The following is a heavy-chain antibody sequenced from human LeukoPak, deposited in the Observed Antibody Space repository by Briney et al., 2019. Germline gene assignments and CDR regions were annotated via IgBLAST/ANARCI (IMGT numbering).Heavy chain of an antibody. Sequence: GRSLRLSCAASGFTFSSYAMSWVRQAPGKGLEWVSAISGGGGSTYHAASRKGRFTIARDNTKNTLYLQMNSLRAEDTAVYYCARGYSSSSWSLFDYWGEGTLVTVSS. V-gene: IGHV3-23*01. CDR2: ISGGGGST. CDR1: GFTFSSYA. D-gene: IGHD6-6*01. CDR3: ARGYSSSSWSLFDY. J-gene: IGHJ4*02.